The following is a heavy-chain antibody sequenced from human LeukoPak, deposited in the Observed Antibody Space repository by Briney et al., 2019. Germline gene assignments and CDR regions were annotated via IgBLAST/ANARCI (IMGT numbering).Heavy chain of an antibody. J-gene: IGHJ5*02. CDR1: GGSISSYC. CDR3: ARWSGNNWFDP. D-gene: IGHD3-3*01. CDR2: IYYSGST. Sequence: KTSETLSLTCTVSGGSISSYCWSWIRQPPGKGLEWIGYIYYSGSTNYNPSLKSRVTISVDTSKNQFSLKLSSVTAADTAVYYCARWSGNNWFDPWGQGTLVIVSS. V-gene: IGHV4-59*01.